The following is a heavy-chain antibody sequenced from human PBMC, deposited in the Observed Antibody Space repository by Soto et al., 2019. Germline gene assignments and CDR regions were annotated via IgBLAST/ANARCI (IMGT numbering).Heavy chain of an antibody. D-gene: IGHD1-1*01. Sequence: QVQLVQSGAEVKKPGASVKVSCKASGYTFTSYGISWVRQAPGQGLEWMGWVGAYNGNTNYAQELQGRVTMTTDTSTSTAYLEPTSLRSAATAVYYSARMSNWIDMREDYYYYLDDWSKGTTVTVTS. CDR2: VGAYNGNT. J-gene: IGHJ6*03. CDR3: ARMSNWIDMREDYYYYLDD. V-gene: IGHV1-18*01. CDR1: GYTFTSYG.